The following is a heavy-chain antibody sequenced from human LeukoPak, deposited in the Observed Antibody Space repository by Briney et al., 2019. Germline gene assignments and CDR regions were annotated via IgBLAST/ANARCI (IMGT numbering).Heavy chain of an antibody. D-gene: IGHD3-10*01. J-gene: IGHJ6*03. V-gene: IGHV4-59*08. CDR3: ASTTLYYGSGTYYYYYYMDV. CDR1: GGSISSYY. Sequence: SQTLSLTCTVSGGSISSYYWSWIRQPPGKGLEWIGYIYYSGSTNYNPSLKSRVTISVDTSKNQFSLKLSSVTAADTAVYYCASTTLYYGSGTYYYYYYMDVWGKGTTVTVSS. CDR2: IYYSGST.